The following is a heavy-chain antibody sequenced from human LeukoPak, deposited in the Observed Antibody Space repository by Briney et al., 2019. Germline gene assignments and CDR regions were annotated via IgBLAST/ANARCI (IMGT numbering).Heavy chain of an antibody. Sequence: GGSLRLPCAASGFSFSDYYMSWMRQAPGKGLEWVSYISSSSSYTNYADSVKGRFTISRDNAKNSLYLQMDSLRDDDTAVYYCARAYGSGSHGYWGQGTLVTVSS. CDR3: ARAYGSGSHGY. CDR2: ISSSSSYT. V-gene: IGHV3-11*05. D-gene: IGHD3-10*01. J-gene: IGHJ4*02. CDR1: GFSFSDYY.